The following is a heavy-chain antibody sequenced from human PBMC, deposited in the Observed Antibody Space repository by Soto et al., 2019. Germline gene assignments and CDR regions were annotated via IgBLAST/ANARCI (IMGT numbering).Heavy chain of an antibody. CDR2: IYYSGST. D-gene: IGHD6-13*01. J-gene: IGHJ4*02. CDR3: ARGIGIAAAGPFDY. Sequence: SETLSLTCTVSGGSISSYYWSWIRQPPGKGLEWIGYIYYSGSTNYNPSLKSRVTISVDTSKNQFSLKLSSVTAADTVVYYCARGIGIAAAGPFDYWGQGTLVTVSS. V-gene: IGHV4-59*01. CDR1: GGSISSYY.